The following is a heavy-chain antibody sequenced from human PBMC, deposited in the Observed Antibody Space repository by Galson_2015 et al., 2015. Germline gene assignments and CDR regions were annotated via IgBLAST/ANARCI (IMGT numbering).Heavy chain of an antibody. CDR1: EFTFSSYY. CDR2: ISSTTTYI. CDR3: ARQIFDYDFGSGYYPTNFDY. D-gene: IGHD3-3*01. Sequence: SLRLSCAASEFTFSSYYMSWVRQAPGKGLEWVSSISSTTTYIYYADSVKGRFTISRDNAKNSLYLQMNSLGAEDTAVYYCARQIFDYDFGSGYYPTNFDYRGQGTLVTVPS. V-gene: IGHV3-21*01. J-gene: IGHJ4*02.